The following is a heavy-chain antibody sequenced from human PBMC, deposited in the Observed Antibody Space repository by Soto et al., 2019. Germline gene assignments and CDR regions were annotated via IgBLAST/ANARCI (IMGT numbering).Heavy chain of an antibody. D-gene: IGHD6-13*01. V-gene: IGHV3-30-3*01. Sequence: GGSLRLSCAASGFTFSSYAMHWVRQAPGKGLEWVAVISYDGSNKYYADSVKGRFTISRDNSKNTLYLQMNSLRAEDTAVYYCARAGYLHDAFDTWGQGTMVTVSS. J-gene: IGHJ3*02. CDR2: ISYDGSNK. CDR1: GFTFSSYA. CDR3: ARAGYLHDAFDT.